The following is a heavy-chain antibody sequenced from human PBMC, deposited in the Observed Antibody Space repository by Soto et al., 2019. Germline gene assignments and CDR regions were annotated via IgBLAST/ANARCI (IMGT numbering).Heavy chain of an antibody. CDR3: AKEKIVTAKYYGMDV. CDR2: IRGIGGIT. J-gene: IGHJ6*02. V-gene: IGHV3-23*01. Sequence: PGGSLRLSCAASGFTLSSYAMNWVRQAPGKGLEWVSHIRGIGGITYTADSMKGRFTTSRDNSKNTLYIQMNSLRAENTAVYYCAKEKIVTAKYYGMDVWGQGTTVTV. CDR1: GFTLSSYA. D-gene: IGHD2-15*01.